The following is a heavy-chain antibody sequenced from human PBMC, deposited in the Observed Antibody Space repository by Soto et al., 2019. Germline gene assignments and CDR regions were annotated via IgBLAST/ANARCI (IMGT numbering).Heavy chain of an antibody. J-gene: IGHJ6*02. Sequence: QVQLVQSGAEVKKPGSSVKVSCKASGGTFSTYAVSWVRQAPGQGLEWMGAIIPMSNTANYAQNFRDRVTFTADETTKQAYMELGSLGYEDTAVYYCAMRGYWIRDGCKGGYYGMDVWGQGTTVTVSS. D-gene: IGHD2-15*01. V-gene: IGHV1-69*12. CDR2: IIPMSNTA. CDR3: AMRGYWIRDGCKGGYYGMDV. CDR1: GGTFSTYA.